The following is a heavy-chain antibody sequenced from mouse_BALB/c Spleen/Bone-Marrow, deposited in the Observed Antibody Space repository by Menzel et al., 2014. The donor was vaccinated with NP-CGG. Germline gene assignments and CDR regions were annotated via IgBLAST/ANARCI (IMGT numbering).Heavy chain of an antibody. V-gene: IGHV5-12-2*01. CDR2: ISNGGGST. D-gene: IGHD2-14*01. Sequence: EVQRVESGGGLVQPGRSLKLSCTASGFTFSSYSMSWVRQTPEKRLEWVAYISNGGGSTYYPDAVKGRFTISRDNAKNSLYLQMSSLKSEDTAMYYCTRHGEVRRFYYALDYWGQGTSVTVSS. CDR1: GFTFSSYS. J-gene: IGHJ4*01. CDR3: TRHGEVRRFYYALDY.